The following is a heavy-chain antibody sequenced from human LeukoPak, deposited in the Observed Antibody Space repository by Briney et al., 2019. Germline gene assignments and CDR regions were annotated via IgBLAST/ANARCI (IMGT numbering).Heavy chain of an antibody. J-gene: IGHJ4*02. CDR2: ISSGSSYI. Sequence: PGGSLRLSCAASGFTFSSYSMNWVRQAPGKGLEWVSSISSGSSYIYYADSVKGRFTISRDNAKNSLYLQMSSLRAEDSAMYYCATYRHLPYWGQGILVTVSS. CDR3: ATYRHLPY. D-gene: IGHD2-2*02. CDR1: GFTFSSYS. V-gene: IGHV3-21*01.